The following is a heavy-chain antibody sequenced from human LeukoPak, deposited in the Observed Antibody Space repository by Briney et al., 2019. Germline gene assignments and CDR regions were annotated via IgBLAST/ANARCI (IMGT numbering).Heavy chain of an antibody. D-gene: IGHD2-15*01. CDR1: GFIYSSYA. CDR3: AKDQGSLPTLNWFDP. Sequence: GGSLRLSWAASGFIYSSYAMNWVRQAPGKGLEWVSSISGSGDSTYSADSVKGRFTISRGNSKNTLYLQMNSLRAEDTAVYYCAKDQGSLPTLNWFDPWGQGTLVTVSS. CDR2: ISGSGDST. J-gene: IGHJ5*02. V-gene: IGHV3-23*01.